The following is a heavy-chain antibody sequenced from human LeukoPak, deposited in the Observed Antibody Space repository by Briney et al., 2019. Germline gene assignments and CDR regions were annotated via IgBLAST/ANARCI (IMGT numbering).Heavy chain of an antibody. CDR2: ISWNSGSI. Sequence: PGGSLRLSCAASGFTFGDYAMHWVRQAPGKGLEWVSGISWNSGSIGYADSVKGRFTISRDNAKNSLYLQMNSLRAEDMALYYCAKDITPAVAGMGFDYWGQGTLVTVSS. D-gene: IGHD6-19*01. CDR3: AKDITPAVAGMGFDY. V-gene: IGHV3-9*03. J-gene: IGHJ4*02. CDR1: GFTFGDYA.